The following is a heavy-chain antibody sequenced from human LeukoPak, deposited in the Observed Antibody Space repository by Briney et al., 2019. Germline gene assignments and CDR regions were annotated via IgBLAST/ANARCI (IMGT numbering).Heavy chain of an antibody. Sequence: GGSLRLSCAASGFTFSSYSMNWVRQAPGKGLEWVSSISSSSSYIYYADSVKGRFTISRDNAKNSLYLQMNSLRAEDTAVYYCARTQGGLLRFLEWLLYEVDYWGQGTLVTVSS. CDR1: GFTFSSYS. V-gene: IGHV3-21*01. CDR3: ARTQGGLLRFLEWLLYEVDY. D-gene: IGHD3-3*01. CDR2: ISSSSSYI. J-gene: IGHJ4*02.